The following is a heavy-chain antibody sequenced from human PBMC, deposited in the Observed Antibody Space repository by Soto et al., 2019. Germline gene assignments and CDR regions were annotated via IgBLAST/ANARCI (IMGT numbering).Heavy chain of an antibody. J-gene: IGHJ6*02. CDR3: ARTDDFWSGMYYYYGMDV. D-gene: IGHD3-3*01. CDR2: INSDGSST. Sequence: EVQLVESGGGLVQPGGSLRLSCAASGFTFSSYWMHWVRQAPGKGLVWVSRINSDGSSTSYSDSVKGRFTISRDNAKNTLYLQMNSLRAEDPAVYYCARTDDFWSGMYYYYGMDVWGQGTTVTVSS. V-gene: IGHV3-74*01. CDR1: GFTFSSYW.